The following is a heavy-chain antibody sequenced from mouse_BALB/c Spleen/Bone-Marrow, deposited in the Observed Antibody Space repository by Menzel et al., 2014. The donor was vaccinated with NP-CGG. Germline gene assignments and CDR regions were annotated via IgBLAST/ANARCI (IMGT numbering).Heavy chain of an antibody. Sequence: EVKLVESGGGLVQPGGSLRLSCATSGFTFTDYYMSWVRQPPGKALEWLGFIRNKANGYTTEYSASVKGRFIISRDNSQSILYLQMNTLRAEDSATYYCARDCGNYVRFAYWGQGTLVTVSA. V-gene: IGHV7-3*02. CDR1: GFTFTDYY. D-gene: IGHD2-1*01. J-gene: IGHJ3*01. CDR2: IRNKANGYTT. CDR3: ARDCGNYVRFAY.